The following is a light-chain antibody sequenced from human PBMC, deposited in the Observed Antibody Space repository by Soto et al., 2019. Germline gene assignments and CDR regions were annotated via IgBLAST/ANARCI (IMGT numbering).Light chain of an antibody. CDR1: SGHSSYA. CDR2: LNSDGSH. J-gene: IGLJ3*02. CDR3: QTWGTGPWV. V-gene: IGLV4-69*01. Sequence: QPVLTQSPSASASLGASVKLTCTLSSGHSSYAIAWHQQQPEKGPRYLMKLNSDGSHSKGDGIPDRFSGSSSGSERYLASTSLQYEDEADYYCQTWGTGPWVFGGGTKLTVL.